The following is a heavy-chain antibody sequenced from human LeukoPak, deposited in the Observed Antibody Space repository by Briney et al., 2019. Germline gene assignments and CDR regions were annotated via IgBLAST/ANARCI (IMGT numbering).Heavy chain of an antibody. CDR1: GGSISSSRYY. CDR2: VYYSGST. J-gene: IGHJ4*02. Sequence: SETLSLTCTVSGGSISSSRYYWGWIRQPPGKGLEWIGSVYYSGSTYYNPSLKSRVTISVDTSKNQFSLKLSSVTAADTAVYYCARVGVWGSYRSFDYWGQGTLVTVSS. D-gene: IGHD3-16*02. V-gene: IGHV4-39*07. CDR3: ARVGVWGSYRSFDY.